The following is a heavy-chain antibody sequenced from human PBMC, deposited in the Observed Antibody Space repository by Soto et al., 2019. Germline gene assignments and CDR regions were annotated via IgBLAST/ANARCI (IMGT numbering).Heavy chain of an antibody. J-gene: IGHJ4*02. D-gene: IGHD3-10*01. CDR2: IIPIFGTA. CDR1: GGTFSSYA. V-gene: IGHV1-69*12. CDR3: ARAFSDPDYYGSGSYYNVYFDY. Sequence: QVQLVQSGAEVKKPGSSVKVSCKASGGTFSSYAISWVRQAPGQGLEWMGGIIPIFGTANYAQKFQGRVTITADEAPSTAYMELSSLRSEDTAVYYCARAFSDPDYYGSGSYYNVYFDYWGQGTLVTVSS.